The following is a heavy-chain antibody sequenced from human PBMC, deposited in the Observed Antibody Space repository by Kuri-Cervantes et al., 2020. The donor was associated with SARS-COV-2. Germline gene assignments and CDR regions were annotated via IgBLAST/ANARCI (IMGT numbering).Heavy chain of an antibody. J-gene: IGHJ5*02. D-gene: IGHD2-2*02. CDR2: SNSDGTFT. CDR1: GFTFSSHW. V-gene: IGHV3-74*03. Sequence: GESLKISCAASGFTFSSHWMYWVRQVPGKGLVWVSRSNSDGTFTTYADSVEGRFTISRDNAKNTLYLQMNSLRAEDTALYYCARGGGYTGPNIYWFDPWGQGTLVTVSS. CDR3: ARGGGYTGPNIYWFDP.